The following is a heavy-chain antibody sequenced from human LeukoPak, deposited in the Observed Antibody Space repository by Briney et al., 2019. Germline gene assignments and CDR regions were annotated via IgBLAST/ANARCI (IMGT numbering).Heavy chain of an antibody. CDR1: GGSISSYY. D-gene: IGHD2-15*01. Sequence: SETLSLTCTVSGGSISSYYWSWIRQPPGKGLEWIGYIYYSGSTNYNPSLKSRVTISVDTSKNQFSLELRSVTAADTAVYYCARRVGYCGGDNCYESDSWGQGTLVTVSS. CDR2: IYYSGST. CDR3: ARRVGYCGGDNCYESDS. J-gene: IGHJ4*02. V-gene: IGHV4-59*08.